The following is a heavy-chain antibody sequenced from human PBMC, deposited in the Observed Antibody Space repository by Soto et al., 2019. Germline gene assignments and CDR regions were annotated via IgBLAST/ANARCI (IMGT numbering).Heavy chain of an antibody. CDR1: GGSISSYY. J-gene: IGHJ4*02. V-gene: IGHV4-59*08. CDR2: IYYSGST. CDR3: AATRVDGSGAG. Sequence: QVQLQESGPGLVKPSETLSLTCTVSGGSISSYYWSWIRQPPGKGLEWIGYIYYSGSTNYNPSLKSRVTISVDTSKNHCSLKLSSVTAADTDVYYGAATRVDGSGAGWGQGTLVTVSS. D-gene: IGHD3-10*01.